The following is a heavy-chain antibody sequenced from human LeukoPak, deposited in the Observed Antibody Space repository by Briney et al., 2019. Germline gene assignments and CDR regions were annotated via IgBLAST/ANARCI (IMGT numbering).Heavy chain of an antibody. D-gene: IGHD5-12*01. CDR2: INPNSGGT. CDR3: ASIVMDIVASTTHDY. CDR1: GYTFTVYY. J-gene: IGHJ4*02. V-gene: IGHV1-2*02. Sequence: ASVKVSCKAYGYTFTVYYMHWVLQAPGQGLEWMGWINPNSGGTNYAQKFQGRVTMTRDTSISTAYMELSRLRSDDTAVYYCASIVMDIVASTTHDYWGQGTLVTVSS.